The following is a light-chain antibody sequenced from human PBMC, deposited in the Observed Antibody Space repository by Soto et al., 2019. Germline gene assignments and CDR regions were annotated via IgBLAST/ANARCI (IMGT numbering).Light chain of an antibody. CDR2: GAF. Sequence: EIVMTQSPATLSVSPGERATLSCRASQSVRSNLAWFQQKPGQAPRLLIYGAFTRATGIPARFSGSGSGTEFTLTISSLQSEDFAVYYCQQYQNWHTFGQGTKLEIK. CDR1: QSVRSN. V-gene: IGKV3-15*01. J-gene: IGKJ2*01. CDR3: QQYQNWHT.